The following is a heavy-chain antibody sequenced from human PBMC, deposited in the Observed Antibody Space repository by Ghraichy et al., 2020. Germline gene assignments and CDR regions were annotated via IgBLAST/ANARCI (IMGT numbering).Heavy chain of an antibody. D-gene: IGHD2-8*01. CDR3: AKDLMGGEVGPK. CDR1: GFSFSSYS. V-gene: IGHV3-23*01. J-gene: IGHJ4*02. Sequence: GGSLRLSCAASGFSFSSYSMTWVRQAPGKGLEWVSAISGRDGGTYYADSVKGRFTISRDISESTLYLQMNSLRAEDAAVYYCAKDLMGGEVGPKWGQGTPV. CDR2: ISGRDGGT.